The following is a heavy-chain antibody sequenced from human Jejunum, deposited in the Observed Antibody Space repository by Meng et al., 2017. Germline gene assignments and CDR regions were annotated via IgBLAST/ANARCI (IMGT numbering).Heavy chain of an antibody. V-gene: IGHV6-1*01. D-gene: IGHD3-10*02. CDR1: GDSVSSNSAA. CDR3: ARDWGDVRGGFDF. CDR2: TYYRSKYYN. J-gene: IGHJ4*02. Sequence: QAPLLQSGPGLVKPSPTLSLTCALSGDSVSSNSAAWNWIRQSPSRGLEWLGRTYYRSKYYNDYALSVKSRITINPDTSKNQFSLQLNSVTPEDTAIYYCARDWGDVRGGFDFWGQGTLVTVSS.